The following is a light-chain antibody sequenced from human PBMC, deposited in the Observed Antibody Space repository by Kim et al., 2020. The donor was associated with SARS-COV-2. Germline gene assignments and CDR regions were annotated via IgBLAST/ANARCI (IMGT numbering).Light chain of an antibody. J-gene: IGLJ2*01. CDR2: QHT. CDR1: KLGDKY. CDR3: QAWDSSTVV. Sequence: SHELTQPPSVSVSPGQTASITCSGDKLGDKYASWYQQKPGQSPVLVIYQHTKRPSGIPERFSGSYSGNTATLTISGTQAMDEADYYCQAWDSSTVVFGGGTQLTVL. V-gene: IGLV3-1*01.